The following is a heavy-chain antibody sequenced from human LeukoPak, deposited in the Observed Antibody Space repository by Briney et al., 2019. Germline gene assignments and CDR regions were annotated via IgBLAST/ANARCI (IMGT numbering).Heavy chain of an antibody. J-gene: IGHJ5*02. CDR3: ARDKVWFGARFHP. D-gene: IGHD3-10*01. V-gene: IGHV3-48*03. Sequence: GSLRLSCAASGFTFSSYEMNWVRQAPGKGLEWVSYISSGGSTIYYADSVKGRFTISRDNAKNSLYLQMNSLRAEDTAVYYCARDKVWFGARFHPWGQGTLVTVSS. CDR1: GFTFSSYE. CDR2: ISSGGSTI.